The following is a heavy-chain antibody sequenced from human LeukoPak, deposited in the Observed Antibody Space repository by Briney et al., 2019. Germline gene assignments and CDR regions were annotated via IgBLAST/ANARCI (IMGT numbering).Heavy chain of an antibody. CDR2: IYYTGST. J-gene: IGHJ4*02. V-gene: IGHV4-31*03. D-gene: IGHD3-22*01. CDR1: GGSISSGGYY. Sequence: SETLSLTCTVSGGSISSGGYYWSWIRQHPGKGLEWIGYIYYTGSTYFNPSLKSRVTISVDTSKNQFSLKLTSVTAADTAVYYCARSDDSSGYSDYWGQGTLVTVSS. CDR3: ARSDDSSGYSDY.